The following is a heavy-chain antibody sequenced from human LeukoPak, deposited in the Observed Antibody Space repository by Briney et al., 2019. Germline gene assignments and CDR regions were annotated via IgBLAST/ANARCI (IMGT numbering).Heavy chain of an antibody. D-gene: IGHD3-3*01. CDR1: GYTFTSYA. CDR2: INPNSGGT. CDR3: ARSSGYYLEIDY. Sequence: ASVKVSCKASGYTFTSYAISWVRQAPGQGLEWMGWINPNSGGTNYAQKFQGRVTMTRDTSISTAYMELSRLRSDDTAVYYCARSSGYYLEIDYWGQGTLVTVSS. V-gene: IGHV1-2*02. J-gene: IGHJ4*02.